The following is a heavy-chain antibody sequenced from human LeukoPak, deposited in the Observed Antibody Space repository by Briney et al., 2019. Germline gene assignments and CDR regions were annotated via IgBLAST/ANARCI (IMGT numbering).Heavy chain of an antibody. V-gene: IGHV3-21*01. D-gene: IGHD2-15*01. Sequence: KAGASLRLSCAASGFTFDTYAMTWVRQAPGKGLEWVSSISSGGTYIYYAESVRGRSTIFRDNTKNFLYLQLSTLRVEDTAVYYCARDRPTGRSRGVVVQWGQGTLVTVSS. CDR1: GFTFDTYA. CDR3: ARDRPTGRSRGVVVQ. CDR2: ISSGGTYI. J-gene: IGHJ4*02.